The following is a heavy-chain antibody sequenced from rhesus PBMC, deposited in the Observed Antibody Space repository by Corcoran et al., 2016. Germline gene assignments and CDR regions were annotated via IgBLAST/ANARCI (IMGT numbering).Heavy chain of an antibody. CDR1: GGSIRSSNW. J-gene: IGHJ4*01. Sequence: QVQLQESDPGLVTPSETLSLTCSVSGGSIRSSNWWRWIRQPHGQGREWIGYHIGSSVSTSINPPRKVRAHMATGTSKNQFSLNWISGTAPDTALYYGARGYLVNTGTTYSSYFDYWGQGVLVTVSS. CDR3: ARGYLVNTGTTYSSYFDY. D-gene: IGHD4-23*01. V-gene: IGHV4-65*01. CDR2: HIGSSVST.